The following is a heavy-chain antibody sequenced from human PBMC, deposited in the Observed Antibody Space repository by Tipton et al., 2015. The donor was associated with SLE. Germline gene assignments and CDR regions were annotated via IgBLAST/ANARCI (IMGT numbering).Heavy chain of an antibody. CDR3: ARDGGGDYSDY. D-gene: IGHD5-24*01. V-gene: IGHV3-66*02. CDR2: IYSAGTT. Sequence: SLRLSCAASGFTVSSNYMNWVRQAPGKGLEWVSVIYSAGTTYYADSVKGRFTISRDNSKNTLYLQMNSLRAEDTAVYYCARDGGGDYSDYWGQGTLVTVSS. CDR1: GFTVSSNY. J-gene: IGHJ4*02.